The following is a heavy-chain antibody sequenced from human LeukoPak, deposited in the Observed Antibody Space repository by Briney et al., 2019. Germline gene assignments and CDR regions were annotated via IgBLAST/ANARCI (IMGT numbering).Heavy chain of an antibody. CDR2: FNPNSGGT. CDR3: ARGDGIVATIRDYYYYGMDV. J-gene: IGHJ6*02. D-gene: IGHD5-12*01. V-gene: IGHV1-2*02. CDR1: GYTFTGYY. Sequence: ASVKVSCKASGYTFTGYYMHWVRQAPGQGLEWMGWFNPNSGGTNYAQKFQGRVTMTRDTSISTAYMELSRLRSDDTAVYYCARGDGIVATIRDYYYYGMDVWGQGTTVTVSS.